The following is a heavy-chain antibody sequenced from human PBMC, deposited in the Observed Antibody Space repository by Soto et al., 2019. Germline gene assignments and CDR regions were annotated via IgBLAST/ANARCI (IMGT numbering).Heavy chain of an antibody. CDR2: IIPILGIA. CDR1: GGTFSSYT. Sequence: QVQLVQSGAEVKKPGSSVKVSCKASGGTFSSYTISWVRQAPGQGLEWMGRIIPILGIANYAQKFQGRVTITADKSTSTAYMELSSLRSEDTAVYYWASRNNDRYCSSTSCYDSDYWGQGTLVTVSS. D-gene: IGHD2-2*01. J-gene: IGHJ4*02. V-gene: IGHV1-69*02. CDR3: ASRNNDRYCSSTSCYDSDY.